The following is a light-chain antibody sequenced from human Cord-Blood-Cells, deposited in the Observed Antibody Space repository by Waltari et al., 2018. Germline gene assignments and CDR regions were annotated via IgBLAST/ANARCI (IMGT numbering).Light chain of an antibody. V-gene: IGLV3-19*01. Sequence: SSELTQDSAVSVALGQTVRITCQGDSLRSYYASWYQQKPGQAPVLVIYGKNNRPSGIPDRFSGSSSGNTASLTITGAQAEDEADYYGNSRDSSGNHWVFGGGTKLTVL. J-gene: IGLJ3*02. CDR1: SLRSYY. CDR3: NSRDSSGNHWV. CDR2: GKN.